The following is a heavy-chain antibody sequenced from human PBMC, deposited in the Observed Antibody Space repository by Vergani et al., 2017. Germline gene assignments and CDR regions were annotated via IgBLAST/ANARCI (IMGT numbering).Heavy chain of an antibody. V-gene: IGHV3-30*02. Sequence: QVQLVESGGGVVQRGGSLRLSCATSGFTLSNYDMQWIRQGPGKGLEFVAFIQFDGSNQYYADSVKGRFTLSRDFSKNTLYLQMNSLRTDDTATYYCAKHFRGWGSDYWGQGTQVIV. CDR3: AKHFRGWGSDY. CDR2: IQFDGSNQ. D-gene: IGHD3-16*01. CDR1: GFTLSNYD. J-gene: IGHJ4*02.